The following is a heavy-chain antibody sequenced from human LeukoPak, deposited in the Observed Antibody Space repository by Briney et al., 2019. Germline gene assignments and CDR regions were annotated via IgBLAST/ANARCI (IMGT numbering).Heavy chain of an antibody. D-gene: IGHD6-13*01. CDR2: IYYSGST. CDR1: GGSISSYY. J-gene: IGHJ4*02. Sequence: SETLSLTCTVSGGSISSYYWSWIRQPPGKGLEWIGYIYYSGSTNYNPFLKSRVTISVDTSKNQFSLKLSSVTAADTAVYYCARGQVLGYSNYWAQGTLVTVSS. CDR3: ARGQVLGYSNY. V-gene: IGHV4-59*08.